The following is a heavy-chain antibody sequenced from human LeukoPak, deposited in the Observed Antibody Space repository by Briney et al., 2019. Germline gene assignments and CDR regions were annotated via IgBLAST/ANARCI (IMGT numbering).Heavy chain of an antibody. J-gene: IGHJ3*02. CDR2: ISSSSSYI. V-gene: IGHV3-21*04. CDR1: GFTFSSYS. CDR3: AKDSEYKGENMVRGVTPFDI. Sequence: PGGSLRLSCAASGFTFSSYSMNWVRQAPGKGLEWVSSISSSSSYIYYADSVKGRFTISRGNAKNSLYLQMNSLRAEDMALYYCAKDSEYKGENMVRGVTPFDIWGQGTMVTVSS. D-gene: IGHD3-10*01.